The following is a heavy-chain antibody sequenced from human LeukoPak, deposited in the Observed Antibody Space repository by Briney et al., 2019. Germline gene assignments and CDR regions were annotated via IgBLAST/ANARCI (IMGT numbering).Heavy chain of an antibody. CDR3: ASNMVRGVMGTYYYYYMDV. V-gene: IGHV1-2*02. CDR2: INPNSGGT. CDR1: GYTFTGYY. J-gene: IGHJ6*03. D-gene: IGHD3-10*01. Sequence: ASVKVSCKASGYTFTGYYMHWVRQAPGQGLEWMGWINPNSGGTNYAQKFQGRVTMTRDTSISTAYMELSRLGSDDTAVYYCASNMVRGVMGTYYYYYMDVWGKGTTVTVSS.